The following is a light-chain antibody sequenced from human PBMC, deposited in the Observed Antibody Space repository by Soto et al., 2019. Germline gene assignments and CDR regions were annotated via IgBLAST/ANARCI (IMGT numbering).Light chain of an antibody. CDR2: GAS. V-gene: IGKV3-15*01. CDR1: QSVSSN. J-gene: IGKJ3*01. Sequence: EIVMTQSPATLSVSPGERATLSCRASQSVSSNLAWYQQKPGQAPRLLIYGASTRATGIPASFSGSGSGTEFTLTISSLQSGDFAVYYCQKYNNWPFTFGAGTKVDIK. CDR3: QKYNNWPFT.